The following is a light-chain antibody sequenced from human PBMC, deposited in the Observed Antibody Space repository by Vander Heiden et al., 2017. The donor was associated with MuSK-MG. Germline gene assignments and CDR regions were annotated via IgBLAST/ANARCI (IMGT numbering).Light chain of an antibody. CDR2: HKN. CDR3: SSYSVSGALL. Sequence: QSGLTQSASVSGSPGPSITLFCTGTSLDIGKFDYVSWYQHHPGKALKLLIYHKNYRPSGVSNRFSGSKSANTASLTISGLRAEDEATYYCSSYSVSGALLFGGGTKVAV. CDR1: SLDIGKFDY. V-gene: IGLV2-14*03. J-gene: IGLJ6*01.